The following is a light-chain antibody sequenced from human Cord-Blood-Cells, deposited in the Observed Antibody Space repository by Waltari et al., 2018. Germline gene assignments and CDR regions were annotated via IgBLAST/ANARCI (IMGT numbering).Light chain of an antibody. J-gene: IGLJ1*01. CDR3: SSYTSSSTFV. CDR1: SSDVGGYNY. V-gene: IGLV2-14*01. CDR2: AVS. Sequence: QSALTQPASVSGSPGQSITISCTGTSSDVGGYNYVSWYQQHPGKAPKLMIYAVSNRPSGVSNRLSGPKSGNTATLTISGLQAEDEADYYCSSYTSSSTFVVGTGTKVTVL.